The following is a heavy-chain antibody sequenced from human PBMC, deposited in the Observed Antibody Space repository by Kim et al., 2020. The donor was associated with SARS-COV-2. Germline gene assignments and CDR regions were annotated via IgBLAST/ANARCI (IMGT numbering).Heavy chain of an antibody. J-gene: IGHJ4*02. CDR1: GDSVSSHY. CDR2: IYYRGDT. Sequence: SETLSLTCTVSGDSVSSHYWSWVRQPPGKGLEWIGYIYYRGDTNYNPSLKSRVTMSVDTSKNQLSLKLSSVTAADTAVYYCARDILAPGSTYYFDYWGPGTLVTVSS. V-gene: IGHV4-59*02. CDR3: ARDILAPGSTYYFDY. D-gene: IGHD6-13*01.